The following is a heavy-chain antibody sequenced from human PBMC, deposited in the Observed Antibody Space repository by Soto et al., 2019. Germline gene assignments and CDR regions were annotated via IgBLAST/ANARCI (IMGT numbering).Heavy chain of an antibody. CDR1: GFTFSSYG. CDR3: SKDSPDYYYDSSGSNGLFDY. CDR2: ISYDGSNK. J-gene: IGHJ4*02. D-gene: IGHD3-22*01. Sequence: HPGGSLRLSCAASGFTFSSYGMHWVRQAPGKGLEWVAVISYDGSNKYYADFVKGRFTISRDNSKNTLYLQMNSLRAEDTAVYYCSKDSPDYYYDSSGSNGLFDYWGQGTLVTVSS. V-gene: IGHV3-30*18.